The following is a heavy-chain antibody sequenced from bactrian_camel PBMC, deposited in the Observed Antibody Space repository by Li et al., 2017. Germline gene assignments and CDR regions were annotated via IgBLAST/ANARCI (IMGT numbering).Heavy chain of an antibody. J-gene: IGHJ6*01. V-gene: IGHV3S53*01. D-gene: IGHD3*01. CDR2: IESDGVT. Sequence: VQLVESGGNLVQPGGSLRLSCAASGNTYERYYMGWFRQAPGKEREGVAGIESDGVTTYGDSVKGRFTISVNTAKNTLYLEMNSVKPEDTGMYYCAAGGRGWYCYVGGARGQGTQVTVS. CDR3: AAGGRGWYCYVGGA. CDR1: GNTYERYY.